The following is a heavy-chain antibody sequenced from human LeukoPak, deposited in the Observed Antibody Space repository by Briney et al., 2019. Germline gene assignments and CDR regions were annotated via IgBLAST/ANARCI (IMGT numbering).Heavy chain of an antibody. J-gene: IGHJ6*03. Sequence: PGGSLRLSCAASGFTFSSYAMSWVRQAPGKGLEWVSAISGSGGSTYYADSVKGRFTISRDNSKNTLYLQMNSLRAEDTAVYYCAKGFRGVYYYYMDVWGKGTTVTVSS. D-gene: IGHD2/OR15-2a*01. CDR2: ISGSGGST. CDR1: GFTFSSYA. CDR3: AKGFRGVYYYYMDV. V-gene: IGHV3-23*01.